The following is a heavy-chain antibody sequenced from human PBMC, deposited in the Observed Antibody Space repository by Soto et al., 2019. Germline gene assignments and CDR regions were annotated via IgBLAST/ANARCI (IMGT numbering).Heavy chain of an antibody. J-gene: IGHJ4*02. D-gene: IGHD3-10*01. CDR2: IRYDGSNK. V-gene: IGHV3-33*01. CDR1: GFTFSSYD. Sequence: QVQLVESGGGVVQPGRSLRLSCAASGFTFSSYDMHWVRQTPGKGLEWVAVIRYDGSNKYYGDSVKGRFIISRDNSKNTVYLQMNSLRAGDTAVYYCATYRGDYNSSPDYWGQGTLVTVSS. CDR3: ATYRGDYNSSPDY.